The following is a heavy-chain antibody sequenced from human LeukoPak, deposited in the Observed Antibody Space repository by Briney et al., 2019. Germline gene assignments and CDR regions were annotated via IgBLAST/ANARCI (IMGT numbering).Heavy chain of an antibody. D-gene: IGHD1-26*01. CDR3: ARDRGIVGTTGYYYMDV. V-gene: IGHV3-11*04. CDR1: GFTFSDYY. CDR2: IGSTI. J-gene: IGHJ6*03. Sequence: GGSLSLSCGASGFTFSDYYTSWICQAPGKGLEWVSYIGSTIYYADSVKGRFTISRDNAKNSLYLQMNSLGAEDTAVYYCARDRGIVGTTGYYYMDVWGKGTTVTVSS.